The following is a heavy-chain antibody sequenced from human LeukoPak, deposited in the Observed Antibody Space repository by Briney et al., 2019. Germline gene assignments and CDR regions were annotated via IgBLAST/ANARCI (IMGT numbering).Heavy chain of an antibody. J-gene: IGHJ4*02. Sequence: SETLSLTCTVSGGSISSHYWSWIRQPAGKGLEWIGRVHGSGSTNYNPSLKSRVTMSVDTSKNQFPLKLSSVTAADTAVYYCARDGGSGFDYWGQGTLVTVSS. CDR3: ARDGGSGFDY. CDR1: GGSISSHY. D-gene: IGHD6-19*01. CDR2: VHGSGST. V-gene: IGHV4-4*07.